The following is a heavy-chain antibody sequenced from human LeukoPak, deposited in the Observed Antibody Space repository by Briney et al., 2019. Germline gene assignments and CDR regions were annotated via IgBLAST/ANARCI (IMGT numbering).Heavy chain of an antibody. D-gene: IGHD3-10*01. CDR3: ATGASTMVRGRGDWFDP. CDR1: GYTLTELS. CDR2: FDPEDGET. J-gene: IGHJ5*02. V-gene: IGHV1-24*01. Sequence: ASVKVSCKVSGYTLTELSMHWVRQAPGKGLEWMGGFDPEDGETIYAQKFQGRVTMTEDTSTDTAYMELSGLRSEDTAVYYCATGASTMVRGRGDWFDPWGQGTLVTVSS.